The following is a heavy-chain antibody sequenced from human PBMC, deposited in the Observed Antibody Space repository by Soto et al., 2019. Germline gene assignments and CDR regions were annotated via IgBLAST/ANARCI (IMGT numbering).Heavy chain of an antibody. J-gene: IGHJ4*02. V-gene: IGHV3-30*18. D-gene: IGHD3-10*01. Sequence: QVQLVESGGGVVQPGRSLRLSCTASGFTFSSYGMHWVRQAPGKGLEWVAVISDDATKKYYIDSVKGRFTISRDNSENTVYLQMNSLRPEDTAMYYCAKDEGRSSSSWGDYWGQGTLVAVSS. CDR3: AKDEGRSSSSWGDY. CDR1: GFTFSSYG. CDR2: ISDDATKK.